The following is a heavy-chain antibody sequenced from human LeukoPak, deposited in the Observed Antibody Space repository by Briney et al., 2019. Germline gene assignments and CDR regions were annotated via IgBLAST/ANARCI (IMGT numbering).Heavy chain of an antibody. J-gene: IGHJ4*02. CDR2: ISYDGSNK. Sequence: PGRSLRLSCAASGFTFSSYAMHWVRQAPGKGLEWVSVISYDGSNKYYADSVKGRFTISRDNSKNTLYLQMNSLRAEDTAVYYCARDNWDLLGDLDYWGQGTLVTVSS. CDR3: ARDNWDLLGDLDY. V-gene: IGHV3-30*04. CDR1: GFTFSSYA. D-gene: IGHD1-26*01.